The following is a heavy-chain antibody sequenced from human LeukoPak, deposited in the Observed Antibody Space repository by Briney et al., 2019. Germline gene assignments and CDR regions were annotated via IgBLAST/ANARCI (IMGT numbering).Heavy chain of an antibody. J-gene: IGHJ4*02. CDR1: GFTFSSYS. Sequence: GGSLRLSCAASGFTFSSYSMNWVRQAPGKGLEGGSYISSSSSTIYYEDSMKGRFTISRDNAKNSLYLQMNRLRDEDTAVYYCARDRSQQWLVAPHFDYWGQGTLVTVSS. CDR3: ARDRSQQWLVAPHFDY. D-gene: IGHD6-19*01. CDR2: ISSSSSTI. V-gene: IGHV3-48*02.